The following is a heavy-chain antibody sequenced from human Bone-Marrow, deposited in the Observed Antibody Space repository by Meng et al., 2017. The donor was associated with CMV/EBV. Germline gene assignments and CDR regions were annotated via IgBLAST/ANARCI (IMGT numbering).Heavy chain of an antibody. D-gene: IGHD2-2*01. V-gene: IGHV2-70*20. CDR1: GFSLSTSGMC. CDR2: IDWDDDK. CDR3: ARIRTVGVPANYYYYYGMDV. Sequence: SGPTLVKPTQTLTLTCTFSGFSLSTSGMCVSWVRQPPGKALEWLALIDWDDDKYYSTSLKTRLTISKDTSKNQVVLTMTNMDPVDTTTYYCARIRTVGVPANYYYYYGMDVWGQGTTVTVSS. J-gene: IGHJ6*02.